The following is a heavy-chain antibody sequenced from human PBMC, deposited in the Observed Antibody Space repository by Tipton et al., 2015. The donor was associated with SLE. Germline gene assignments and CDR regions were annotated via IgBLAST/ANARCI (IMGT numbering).Heavy chain of an antibody. CDR2: IYSGGST. D-gene: IGHD3-3*02. CDR3: ARGPPFMEWERNWFDP. Sequence: SLRLSCAASGFTFEDHAMHWVRQAPGKGLEWVSVIYSGGSTYYADSVKGRFTISRDKSKNTLYLQMNSLRAEDTAVYYCARGPPFMEWERNWFDPWGQGTQVTVSS. J-gene: IGHJ5*02. V-gene: IGHV3-23*03. CDR1: GFTFEDHA.